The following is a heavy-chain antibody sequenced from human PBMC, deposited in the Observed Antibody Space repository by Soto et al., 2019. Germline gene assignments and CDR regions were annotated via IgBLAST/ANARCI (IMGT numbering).Heavy chain of an antibody. Sequence: PGESLKISCKGSGYSFTSYWINWVSQMPGKGLEWMGIIYPGDSDTRYSPSFQGQVTISADKSIDTAYLQWRSLKASDTAVYYCARHHGSPGSYFGLDVWGQGTTVTVSS. J-gene: IGHJ6*02. CDR2: IYPGDSDT. CDR1: GYSFTSYW. D-gene: IGHD6-13*01. V-gene: IGHV5-51*01. CDR3: ARHHGSPGSYFGLDV.